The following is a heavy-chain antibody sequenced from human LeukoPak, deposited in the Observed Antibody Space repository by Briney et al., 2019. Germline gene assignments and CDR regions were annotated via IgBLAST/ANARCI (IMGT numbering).Heavy chain of an antibody. D-gene: IGHD3-10*01. CDR2: INNSGST. CDR3: ARVGYYGSLIDY. J-gene: IGHJ4*02. V-gene: IGHV4-34*01. Sequence: SETLSLTCAVYGGSFSGYYWSWIRQPPGKGLEWIGEINNSGSTNYNPSLKSRVTISVDTSKNQFSLKLSPVTAADAVVYYGARVGYYGSLIDYWGQGTLVTVSS. CDR1: GGSFSGYY.